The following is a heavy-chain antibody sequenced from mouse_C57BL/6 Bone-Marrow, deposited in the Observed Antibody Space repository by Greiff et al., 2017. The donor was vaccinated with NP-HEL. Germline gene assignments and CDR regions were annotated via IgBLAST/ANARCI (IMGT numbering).Heavy chain of an antibody. CDR3: ASPFLLRGAMDY. Sequence: VQLQQSGAELMRPGASVKLSCKATGYTFPGYWIEWVKQRPGHGLEWIGELLPGSGSTNYNDKLKGKATFTADTSSNTAYMQLSSLTTEDSAIYYCASPFLLRGAMDYWGQGTSVTVSS. CDR1: GYTFPGYW. V-gene: IGHV1-9*01. J-gene: IGHJ4*01. CDR2: LLPGSGST. D-gene: IGHD2-1*01.